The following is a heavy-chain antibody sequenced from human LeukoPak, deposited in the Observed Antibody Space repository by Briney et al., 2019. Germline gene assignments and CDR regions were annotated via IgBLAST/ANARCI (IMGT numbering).Heavy chain of an antibody. CDR3: ARDESGEDSSDF. J-gene: IGHJ4*02. Sequence: SETLSLTCTVSGYSISSNYYWAWIWQPPGKGLEWIGSIYHSGSTYYNPSLKSRVTISLDTSKNQFSLMLSSVTAADTAVYYCARDESGEDSSDFWGQGTLVTVSS. CDR1: GYSISSNYY. CDR2: IYHSGST. D-gene: IGHD3-10*01. V-gene: IGHV4-38-2*02.